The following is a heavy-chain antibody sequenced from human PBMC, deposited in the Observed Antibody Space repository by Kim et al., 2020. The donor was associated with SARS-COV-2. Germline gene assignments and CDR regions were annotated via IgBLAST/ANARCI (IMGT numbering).Heavy chain of an antibody. CDR1: GFTFSSYG. CDR2: ISYDGSNK. J-gene: IGHJ6*02. Sequence: GGSLRLSCAASGFTFSSYGMHWVRQAPGKGLEWEAVISYDGSNKYYADSVKGRFTISRDNSKNTLYLQMNSLRAEDTAVYYCAKDRGIQLWPHYYYGMDVWGQGTTVTVSS. CDR3: AKDRGIQLWPHYYYGMDV. D-gene: IGHD5-18*01. V-gene: IGHV3-30*18.